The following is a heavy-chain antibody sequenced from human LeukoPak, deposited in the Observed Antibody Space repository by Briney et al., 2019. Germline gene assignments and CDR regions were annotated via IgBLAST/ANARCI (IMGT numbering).Heavy chain of an antibody. CDR1: GFTFTNSA. D-gene: IGHD3-3*01. CDR3: ARATTYYDFWSGYYTGIRSGYGMDV. V-gene: IGHV1-58*02. Sequence: GASVKVSCKASGFTFTNSAMQWVRQARGQGLEWRGWIVVGSGNTKYAQKFQERVTITRDMSTSTAYMELSSLRSEDTAVYYCARATTYYDFWSGYYTGIRSGYGMDVWGQGTTVTVSS. CDR2: IVVGSGNT. J-gene: IGHJ6*02.